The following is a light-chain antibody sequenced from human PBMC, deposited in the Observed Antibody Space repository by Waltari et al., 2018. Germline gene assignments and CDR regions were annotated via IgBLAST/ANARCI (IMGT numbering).Light chain of an antibody. CDR2: LGS. J-gene: IGKJ1*01. Sequence: DIVMTQSPLSLPVTPGEPASIPCRSSQSLLLSTGYNYLDWYLKRPGPSPELLHYLGSHRAPGLPDRFSGSGSGTDFTLKISRVEAGDVGFYYCMQSLQTPRTFGQGTKVEIK. CDR3: MQSLQTPRT. V-gene: IGKV2-28*01. CDR1: QSLLLSTGYNY.